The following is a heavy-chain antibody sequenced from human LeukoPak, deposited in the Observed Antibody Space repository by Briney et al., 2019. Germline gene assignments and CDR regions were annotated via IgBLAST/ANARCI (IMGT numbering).Heavy chain of an antibody. D-gene: IGHD1-26*01. CDR2: MNPNSGGT. Sequence: ASVKVSCKASGYTFTNYDINWVRQATGQGLEWMGWMNPNSGGTNYAQKFQGRVTMTRDTSISTAYMELSRLRSDDTAVYYCARALYRGSYREFDYWGQGTLVTVSS. CDR1: GYTFTNYD. CDR3: ARALYRGSYREFDY. V-gene: IGHV1-2*02. J-gene: IGHJ4*02.